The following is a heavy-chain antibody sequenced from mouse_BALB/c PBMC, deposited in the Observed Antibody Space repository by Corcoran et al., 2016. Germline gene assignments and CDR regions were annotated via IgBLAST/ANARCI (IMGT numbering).Heavy chain of an antibody. Sequence: EVQLQQSGPELVKPGASVKMFCKASGYTFTSYVMHWVKQKPGQGLEWIGYIYPYNDDTKYNEEFKGKATLTSDKSSSTAYMELNSLTSEDSAVYYCAREVPGGYPFDYWGQGTTLTVSS. CDR3: AREVPGGYPFDY. V-gene: IGHV1S136*01. CDR1: GYTFTSYV. J-gene: IGHJ2*01. CDR2: IYPYNDDT. D-gene: IGHD2-2*01.